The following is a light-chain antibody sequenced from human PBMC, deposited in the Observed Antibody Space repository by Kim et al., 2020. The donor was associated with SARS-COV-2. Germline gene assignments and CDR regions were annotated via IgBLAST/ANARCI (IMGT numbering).Light chain of an antibody. Sequence: DIQMTQSPSSLSVSVGDRVTITCRASQRISSYLNWYQQQPGKAPKLLIYAASSLQSGVPSRFSGSGSGTDFTLTISSLQPEDFATYYFQQSFTTPLLTFGGGTKVDIK. CDR2: AAS. CDR1: QRISSY. V-gene: IGKV1-39*01. CDR3: QQSFTTPLLT. J-gene: IGKJ4*01.